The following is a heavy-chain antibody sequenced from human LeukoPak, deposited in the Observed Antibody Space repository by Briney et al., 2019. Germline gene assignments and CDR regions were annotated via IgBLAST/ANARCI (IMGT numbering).Heavy chain of an antibody. CDR3: ARGPRITLVRGGQWYFYMDV. D-gene: IGHD3-10*01. CDR1: GYTFTSYY. V-gene: IGHV1-46*01. J-gene: IGHJ6*03. Sequence: ASVKVSCKASGYTFTSYYIHWVRQAPGQGLEWMGIINPSGGSTNYAQQFQGRVTMTRDTSTSTVYMELSSLRSDGTAVYYCARGPRITLVRGGQWYFYMDVWGKGTTVTVSS. CDR2: INPSGGST.